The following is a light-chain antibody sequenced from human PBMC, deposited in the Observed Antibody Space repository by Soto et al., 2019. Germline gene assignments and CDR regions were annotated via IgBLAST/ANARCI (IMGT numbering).Light chain of an antibody. V-gene: IGLV4-69*01. CDR2: LNSDGSH. CDR3: QTWSTDIRV. CDR1: SGHNSYA. Sequence: QPVLTQPPSASASLGASVKLTCTLSSGHNSYAIAWHQQQPEKGPRYLMKLNSDGSHSKGDGIPDRFSGSSSGAERYLTICSLQSEHEADYYCQTWSTDIRVFGGGTKLTVL. J-gene: IGLJ3*02.